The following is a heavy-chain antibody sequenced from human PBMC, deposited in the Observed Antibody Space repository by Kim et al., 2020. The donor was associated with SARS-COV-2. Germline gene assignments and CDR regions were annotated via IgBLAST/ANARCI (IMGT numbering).Heavy chain of an antibody. J-gene: IGHJ4*02. D-gene: IGHD6-19*01. CDR3: AGDPGSYSSGGPDY. Sequence: AAAVKGRSTITRDNAKNSLYLQMNRLRAEDTAVYYCAGDPGSYSSGGPDYWGQGTLVTVSS. V-gene: IGHV3-11*05.